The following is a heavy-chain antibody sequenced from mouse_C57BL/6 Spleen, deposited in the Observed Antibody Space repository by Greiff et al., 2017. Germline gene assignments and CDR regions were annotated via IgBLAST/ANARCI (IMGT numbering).Heavy chain of an antibody. D-gene: IGHD1-1*01. Sequence: QVQLKQSGAELMKPGASVKLSCKATGYTFTGYWIEWVKQRPGHGLEWIGELLPGSGHTKYNEKFKGKATFTADTSSNTAYMQISSLTTEDSAIYYYARACYYGSEDYFDYWGQGTTLSVSS. CDR3: ARACYYGSEDYFDY. CDR2: LLPGSGHT. CDR1: GYTFTGYW. J-gene: IGHJ2*01. V-gene: IGHV1-9*01.